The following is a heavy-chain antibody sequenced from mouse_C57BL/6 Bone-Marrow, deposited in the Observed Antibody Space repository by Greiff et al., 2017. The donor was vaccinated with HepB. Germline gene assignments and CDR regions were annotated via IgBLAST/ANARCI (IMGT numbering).Heavy chain of an antibody. CDR2: SRNKANDYTT. D-gene: IGHD3-2*02. J-gene: IGHJ3*01. CDR1: GFTFSDFY. CDR3: ARDAQLRPFAY. V-gene: IGHV7-1*01. Sequence: EVMLVESGGGLVQSGRSLRLSCATSGFTFSDFYMEWVRQAPGKGLEWIAASRNKANDYTTEYSASVKGRFIVSRDTSQSILYLQMNVLRAEDTAIYYCARDAQLRPFAYWGQGTLVTVSA.